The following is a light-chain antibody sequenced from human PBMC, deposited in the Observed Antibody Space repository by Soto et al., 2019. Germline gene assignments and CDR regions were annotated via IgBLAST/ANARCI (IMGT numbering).Light chain of an antibody. J-gene: IGKJ5*01. CDR1: QGITND. V-gene: IGKV1-17*02. CDR3: QQLNAYPLT. Sequence: DIQMTQSPSSLSAYVGDRVTITCQASQGITNDLGWYQQKPGKAPKRLIYDASTLQSGVPSRFSGSGSGTDFTLTISNLQPEDFATYYCQQLNAYPLTFGQGTRLEIK. CDR2: DAS.